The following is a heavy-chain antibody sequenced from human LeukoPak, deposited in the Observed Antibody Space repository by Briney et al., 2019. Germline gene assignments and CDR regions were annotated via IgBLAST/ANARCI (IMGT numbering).Heavy chain of an antibody. D-gene: IGHD2-8*01. CDR2: ISGSGGST. CDR1: GFTFSSYA. J-gene: IGHJ4*02. CDR3: AKVRGGINMLYFDY. V-gene: IGHV3-23*01. Sequence: GGSLRLYCAASGFTFSSYAMGWVRQAPGKGLEWVSAISGSGGSTYYADSVKGRFTISRDNSKNTLYLQMNRLRAEDTAVYYCAKVRGGINMLYFDYWGQGTLVTVSS.